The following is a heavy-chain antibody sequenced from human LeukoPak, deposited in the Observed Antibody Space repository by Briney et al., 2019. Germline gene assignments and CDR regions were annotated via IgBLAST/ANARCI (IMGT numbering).Heavy chain of an antibody. CDR1: GFTFSPYA. D-gene: IGHD2-15*01. CDR2: ISSGGNTK. CDR3: ARDQDCSGGSCLLTFDY. Sequence: GGSLRLSCAASGFTFSPYAMNWVRQAPGKGLEWIAYISSGGNTKHYADSVKGRFTISRDNAKNSLYLQMNSLRAEDTAVYYCARDQDCSGGSCLLTFDYWGQGTLVTVSS. J-gene: IGHJ4*02. V-gene: IGHV3-48*04.